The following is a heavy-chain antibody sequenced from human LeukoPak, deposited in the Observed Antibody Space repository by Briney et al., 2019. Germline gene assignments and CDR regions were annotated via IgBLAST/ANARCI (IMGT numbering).Heavy chain of an antibody. D-gene: IGHD2-2*01. V-gene: IGHV3-23*01. Sequence: GGSLRLSCAASGFTFSSYAMSWVRQAPGKGLEWVSAISGSGGSTYYADSVKGRFTISRDNSKNTLYLQMNSLRADDTAVYYCARADCSSTSCYPRVRATLLKYWGQGTLVTVSS. J-gene: IGHJ4*02. CDR2: ISGSGGST. CDR1: GFTFSSYA. CDR3: ARADCSSTSCYPRVRATLLKY.